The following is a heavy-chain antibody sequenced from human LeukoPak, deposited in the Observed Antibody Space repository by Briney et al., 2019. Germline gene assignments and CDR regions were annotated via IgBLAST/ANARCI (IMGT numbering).Heavy chain of an antibody. CDR1: GFTFSNYW. CDR3: ARERGRFPQIGDDAFDI. J-gene: IGHJ3*02. V-gene: IGHV3-66*01. CDR2: IYSGGST. Sequence: HPGGSLRLSCAASGFTFSNYWMSWVRQAPGKGLEWVSVIYSGGSTYYADSVKGRFTISRDNSKNTLYLQMNSLRAEDTAVYYCARERGRFPQIGDDAFDIWGQGTMVTVSS. D-gene: IGHD3-10*01.